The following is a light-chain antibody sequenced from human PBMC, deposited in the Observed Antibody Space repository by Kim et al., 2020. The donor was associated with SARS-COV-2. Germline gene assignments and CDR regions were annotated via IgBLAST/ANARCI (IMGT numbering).Light chain of an antibody. CDR3: QAWDTTVV. J-gene: IGLJ2*01. CDR2: QDK. Sequence: SYELTQPPSVSVSPGQTASITCSGDQLGDKYVCWYQQRPGQSPVLVIYQDKNRPTGIPERFSGSNSGNTATLTISGTQAMDEADYYCQAWDTTVVFGGGT. CDR1: QLGDKY. V-gene: IGLV3-1*01.